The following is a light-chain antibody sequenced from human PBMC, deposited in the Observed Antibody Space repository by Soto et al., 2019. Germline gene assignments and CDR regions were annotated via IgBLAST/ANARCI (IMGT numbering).Light chain of an antibody. V-gene: IGKV3-15*01. J-gene: IGKJ5*01. CDR2: GAS. CDR3: QQRSNWPLT. CDR1: QSVRSN. Sequence: EIVMTQSPATLSVSPGERATLSFRASQSVRSNLAWYQQKPGQAPRLLIYGASTRATGIPARFSGSGSGTDFTLTISSLEPEDFAVYYCQQRSNWPLTFGQGTRLEIK.